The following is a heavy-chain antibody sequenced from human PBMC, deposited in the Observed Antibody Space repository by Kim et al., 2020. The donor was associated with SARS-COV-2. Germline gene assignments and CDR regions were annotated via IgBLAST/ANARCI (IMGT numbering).Heavy chain of an antibody. D-gene: IGHD5-18*01. CDR2: IIPILGIA. CDR3: AAHSYGIYNWFDP. J-gene: IGHJ5*02. V-gene: IGHV1-69*04. Sequence: SVKVSCKASGGTFSSYAISWVRQAPGQGLEWMGRIIPILGIANYAQKFQGRVTITADKSTSTAYMELSSLRSEDTAVYYCAAHSYGIYNWFDPWGQGTLVTVSS. CDR1: GGTFSSYA.